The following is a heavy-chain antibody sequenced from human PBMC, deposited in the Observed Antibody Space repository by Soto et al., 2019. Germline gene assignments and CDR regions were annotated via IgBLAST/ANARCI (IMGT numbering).Heavy chain of an antibody. CDR1: GFTFSSYW. CDR2: INSDGSST. J-gene: IGHJ3*02. D-gene: IGHD6-13*01. V-gene: IGHV3-74*01. Sequence: GGSLRLSCAASGFTFSSYWMHWVRQAPGKGLVWVSRINSDGSSTSYADSVKGRFTISRDNAKNTLYLQMNSLRAEDTAVYYCARGRSSSWYEAFDIWGQGTMVTVSS. CDR3: ARGRSSSWYEAFDI.